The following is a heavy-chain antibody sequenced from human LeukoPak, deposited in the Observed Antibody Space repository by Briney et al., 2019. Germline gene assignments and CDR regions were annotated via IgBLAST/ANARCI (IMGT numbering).Heavy chain of an antibody. D-gene: IGHD6-13*01. V-gene: IGHV3-23*01. CDR3: AREGAAGYYFDY. Sequence: GGSLRLSCAASGFTFSSYAMSWVRQAPGKGLEWVSSISGSGGSTYNADSVKGRFTISRDSSKNSLYLQMNSLRAEDTAVYYCAREGAAGYYFDYWGQGTLVTVSS. J-gene: IGHJ4*02. CDR2: ISGSGGST. CDR1: GFTFSSYA.